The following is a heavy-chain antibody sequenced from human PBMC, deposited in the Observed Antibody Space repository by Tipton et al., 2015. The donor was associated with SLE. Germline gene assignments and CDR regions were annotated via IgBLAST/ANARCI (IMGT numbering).Heavy chain of an antibody. J-gene: IGHJ3*02. CDR3: AREGAFDI. CDR1: GGSISSHS. CDR2: IYYSGTT. V-gene: IGHV4-31*03. Sequence: LRLSCTVSGGSISSHSWRWIRQHPGRGLEWIGYIYYSGTTYYTPSLKSRVTISVDTSKNQFSLKLSSVTAADTAVYYCAREGAFDIWGQGTMVTVSS.